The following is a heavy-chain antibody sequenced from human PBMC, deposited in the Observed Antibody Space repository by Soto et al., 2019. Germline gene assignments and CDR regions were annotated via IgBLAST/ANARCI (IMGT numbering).Heavy chain of an antibody. CDR2: INAGNGNT. Sequence: ASVKVSCKASGYTFTSYAMHWVRQAPGQRLEWMGWINAGNGNTKYSQKFQGRVTITRDTSASTAYMELSSLRSEDTAVYYCARVIIFVRGSNPSNWIDFWGPGILVTVFS. J-gene: IGHJ5*01. CDR3: ARVIIFVRGSNPSNWIDF. CDR1: GYTFTSYA. D-gene: IGHD3-10*02. V-gene: IGHV1-3*01.